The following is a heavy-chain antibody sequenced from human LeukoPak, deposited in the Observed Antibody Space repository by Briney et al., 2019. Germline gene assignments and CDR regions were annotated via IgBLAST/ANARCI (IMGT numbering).Heavy chain of an antibody. D-gene: IGHD4/OR15-4a*01. Sequence: GGSLRLSCAASGFTFSSYAMHWVRQAPGKGLEWVAVISYDGSNKYYADSVKGRFTISRDNSKNTLYLQMNSLRAEDTAVYYCARDMANYYFDYWGQGTLVTISS. CDR1: GFTFSSYA. V-gene: IGHV3-30*04. J-gene: IGHJ4*02. CDR2: ISYDGSNK. CDR3: ARDMANYYFDY.